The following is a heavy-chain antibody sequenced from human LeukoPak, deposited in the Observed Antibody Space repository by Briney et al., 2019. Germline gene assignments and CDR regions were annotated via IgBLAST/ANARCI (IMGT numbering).Heavy chain of an antibody. D-gene: IGHD3/OR15-3a*01. J-gene: IGHJ3*01. CDR3: VRDLDWGAFDV. CDR2: IQNDGNDK. V-gene: IGHV3-30*02. Sequence: GGSLRLSCAASGLTFSTYGMHWVRQAPGKGLEWVAFIQNDGNDKYYADSVMGRFTISRDNRKSAVSLQMNSLRAEDTALYYCVRDLDWGAFDVWGQGTMVTVSS. CDR1: GLTFSTYG.